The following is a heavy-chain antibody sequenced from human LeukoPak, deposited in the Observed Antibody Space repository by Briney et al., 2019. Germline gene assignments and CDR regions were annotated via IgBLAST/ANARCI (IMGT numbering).Heavy chain of an antibody. J-gene: IGHJ4*02. Sequence: SETLSLTCTVSGGSISGYYWSWIRQPPGKGLEWIGEINHSGSTNYNPSLKSRVTISVDTSKNQFSLKLSSVTAADTAVYYCARVRCSTSCSFDYWGQGTLVTVSS. V-gene: IGHV4-34*01. D-gene: IGHD2-2*01. CDR1: GGSISGYY. CDR2: INHSGST. CDR3: ARVRCSTSCSFDY.